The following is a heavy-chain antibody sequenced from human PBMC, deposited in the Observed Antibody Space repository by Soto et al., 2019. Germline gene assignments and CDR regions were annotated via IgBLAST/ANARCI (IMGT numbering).Heavy chain of an antibody. Sequence: QLQLQESGPGLVKPSETLSLTCTVSGGSISSSSYYWGWIRQPPGKGLERIGSIYSSGSTYYNPSPTSGVTIPVDTSKNQFSLELSSVSAADTAVYYCARLPRTICGHTVQSYYFDYWGQGTLVTVSA. CDR2: IYSSGST. J-gene: IGHJ4*02. CDR3: ARLPRTICGHTVQSYYFDY. CDR1: GGSISSSSYY. V-gene: IGHV4-39*01. D-gene: IGHD5-12*01.